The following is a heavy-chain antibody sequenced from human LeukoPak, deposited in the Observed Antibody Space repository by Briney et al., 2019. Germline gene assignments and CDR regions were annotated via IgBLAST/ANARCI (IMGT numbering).Heavy chain of an antibody. D-gene: IGHD3-10*01. CDR3: SKYGAGSYFDY. J-gene: IGHJ4*02. CDR1: GFTFDDHG. Sequence: GGSLRLSCAASGFTFDDHGMSWVRQAPGKGLEWVSYISSSSSTIYYADSVKGRFTISRDNSKNTLYLQMNSLRAEDTAVYYCSKYGAGSYFDYWGQGTLVTVSS. CDR2: ISSSSSTI. V-gene: IGHV3-23*01.